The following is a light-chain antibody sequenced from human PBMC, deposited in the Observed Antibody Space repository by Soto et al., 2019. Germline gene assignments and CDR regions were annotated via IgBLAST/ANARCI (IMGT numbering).Light chain of an antibody. CDR1: SSDVGGYNY. CDR2: DVG. V-gene: IGLV2-14*01. J-gene: IGLJ1*01. Sequence: QSVLTQPASVSGSPGQSITISCTGTSSDVGGYNYVSWYQQHPGKAPKLMIYDVGNRPSGVSNRFSGSKSGNTASLTISGLQAEDEADYYCSSYTSSSTIVVFGTGTKVTVL. CDR3: SSYTSSSTIVV.